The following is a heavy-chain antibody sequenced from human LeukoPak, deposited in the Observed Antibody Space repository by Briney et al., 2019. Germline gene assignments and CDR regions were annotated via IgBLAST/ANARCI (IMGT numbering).Heavy chain of an antibody. CDR1: GFTFSRYA. D-gene: IGHD5-24*01. CDR3: AKKRRDGYNPFDY. CDR2: ISSSGESP. V-gene: IGHV3-23*01. Sequence: GGSLRLSCAASGFTFSRYAMSWVRQAPGKGLXXXXGISSSGESPYYADSVEGRFTISRDNSKNTLYLEISSLRAEDTAVYYCAKKRRDGYNPFDYLGQGTLVTVSS. J-gene: IGHJ4*02.